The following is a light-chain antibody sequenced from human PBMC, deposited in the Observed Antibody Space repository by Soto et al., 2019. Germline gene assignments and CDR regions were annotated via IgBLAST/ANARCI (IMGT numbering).Light chain of an antibody. CDR1: SSDVGAHNF. Sequence: QSALTQPPSASGSPGQSVTISCTGTSSDVGAHNFVSWHQQHLGKAPKLMIYEVSKRPSGVPDRFSGSKSGNTASLTVSGLQAEDEADYYCSSYAGSNNYVFGPGTKLTVL. V-gene: IGLV2-8*01. J-gene: IGLJ1*01. CDR2: EVS. CDR3: SSYAGSNNYV.